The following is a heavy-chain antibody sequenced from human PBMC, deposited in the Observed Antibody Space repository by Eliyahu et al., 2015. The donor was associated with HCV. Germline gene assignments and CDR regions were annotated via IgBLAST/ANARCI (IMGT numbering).Heavy chain of an antibody. CDR3: AEQSSALYGSLNY. Sequence: VQVVQSGGGVVQPGRSLRLSCVVSGFTLSRYGMHWVRQAPGKGLEWVAVISYEGRKKYYGESVKGRFSISRDNSQNTLFLQMNSLRPEDTGVYYCAEQSSALYGSLNYWGQGSLVTVSS. V-gene: IGHV3-30*18. D-gene: IGHD3-16*01. J-gene: IGHJ4*02. CDR1: GFTLSRYG. CDR2: ISYEGRKK.